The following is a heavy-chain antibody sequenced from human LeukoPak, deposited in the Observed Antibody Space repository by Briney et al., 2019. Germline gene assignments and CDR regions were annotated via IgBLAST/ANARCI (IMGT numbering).Heavy chain of an antibody. CDR3: ARTTEGYCSGGNCYYYYYYMDV. D-gene: IGHD2-15*01. V-gene: IGHV4-59*01. CDR1: GGSISGYY. Sequence: SETLSLTCTVSGGSISGYYWSWIRQPPGKGLEWIGYIYYSGSTYYNPSLKSRVTISVDTSKNQFSLKLRFVTPADTAVFYCARTTEGYCSGGNCYYYYYYMDVWGKGTTVTVSS. J-gene: IGHJ6*03. CDR2: IYYSGST.